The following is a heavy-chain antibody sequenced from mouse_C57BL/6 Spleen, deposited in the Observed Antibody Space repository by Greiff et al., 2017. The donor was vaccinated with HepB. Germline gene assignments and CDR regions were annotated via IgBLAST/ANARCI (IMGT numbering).Heavy chain of an antibody. Sequence: VQLQQSGAELVKPGASVKLSCTASGFNIKDYYMHWVKQRTEQGLEWIGRIDPEDGETKYAPKFQGKATITADTSSHTAYLQLCSLTSEDTAVYYGARPPYCDYPWFAYWGQGTLVTVSA. CDR1: GFNIKDYY. D-gene: IGHD2-4*01. CDR2: IDPEDGET. V-gene: IGHV14-2*01. CDR3: ARPPYCDYPWFAY. J-gene: IGHJ3*01.